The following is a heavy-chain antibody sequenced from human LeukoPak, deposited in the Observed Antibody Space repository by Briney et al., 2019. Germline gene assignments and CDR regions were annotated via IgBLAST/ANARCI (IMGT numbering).Heavy chain of an antibody. CDR3: ARENGYYYDSSGITALDY. D-gene: IGHD3-22*01. V-gene: IGHV3-7*01. CDR2: IKQDGSEK. Sequence: GGSLRLSCAASGFTFSSYWMSWVRQAPGKGLEWVANIKQDGSEKYYVDSVKGRFTISRDNAKNSLYLQMNSLRAEDTAVYYCARENGYYYDSSGITALDYWGQGTLVTVSS. CDR1: GFTFSSYW. J-gene: IGHJ4*02.